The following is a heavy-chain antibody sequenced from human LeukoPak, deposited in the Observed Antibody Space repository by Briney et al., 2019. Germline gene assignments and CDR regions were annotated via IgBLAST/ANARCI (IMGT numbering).Heavy chain of an antibody. CDR1: GLTLSTYG. Sequence: TAASLRLSCAASGLTLSTYGVRWVRQAPGKGLEWVAVIWYDGTHFYYADSVNRRFTISRANYKGSVYLQLDSPRDDDTAMYYCATDAGGPYGNYANLCDFWGQGTLVTVSS. D-gene: IGHD4-17*01. CDR3: ATDAGGPYGNYANLCDF. V-gene: IGHV3-33*01. J-gene: IGHJ4*02. CDR2: IWYDGTHF.